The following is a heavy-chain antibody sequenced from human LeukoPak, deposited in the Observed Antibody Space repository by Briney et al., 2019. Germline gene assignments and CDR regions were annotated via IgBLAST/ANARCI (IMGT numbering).Heavy chain of an antibody. CDR2: INPSGGST. Sequence: ASVKVSCKASGYTFTSYYMHWVRQAPGQGLEWMGIINPSGGSTSYAQKFQGRVTMTRDTSTSTVYMELSSLRSEDTAVYYCARGPILSTIGGIYGMDVWGQGTTVTVSS. V-gene: IGHV1-46*01. CDR3: ARGPILSTIGGIYGMDV. CDR1: GYTFTSYY. D-gene: IGHD3-10*01. J-gene: IGHJ6*02.